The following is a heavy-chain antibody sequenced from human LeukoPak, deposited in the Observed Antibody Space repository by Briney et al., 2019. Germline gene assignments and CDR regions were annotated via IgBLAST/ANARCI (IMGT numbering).Heavy chain of an antibody. J-gene: IGHJ4*02. V-gene: IGHV3-23*01. CDR3: AKFGALSVASYFDY. CDR1: GFTFNSYA. Sequence: GGSLRLSCAASGFTFNSYAMSWVRQAPGKGLEWVSAISGSSGSTYYADSVKGRFTISRDNSKYTLYLQMNSLRDEGTGVYCCAKFGALSVASYFDYWGQGNLVDVS. D-gene: IGHD3-10*01. CDR2: ISGSSGST.